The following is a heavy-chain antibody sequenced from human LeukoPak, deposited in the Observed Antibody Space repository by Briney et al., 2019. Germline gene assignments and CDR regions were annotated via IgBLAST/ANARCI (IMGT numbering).Heavy chain of an antibody. D-gene: IGHD6-13*01. CDR3: ARVPRVGYSSSWYRVD. J-gene: IGHJ4*02. Sequence: SETLSLTCTVSGGSISSYYWSWIRQPAGKGLEWIGRIYTSGSTNYNPSLKSRVTMSVDTSKNQFSLKLSSVTAADTAVYYCARVPRVGYSSSWYRVDWGQGTLVTVSS. V-gene: IGHV4-4*07. CDR1: GGSISSYY. CDR2: IYTSGST.